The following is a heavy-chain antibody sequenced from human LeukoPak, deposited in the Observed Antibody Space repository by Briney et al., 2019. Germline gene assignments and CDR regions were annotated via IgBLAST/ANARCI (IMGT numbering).Heavy chain of an antibody. J-gene: IGHJ5*01. V-gene: IGHV4-38-2*02. CDR1: GFTLSSYE. CDR2: IYHSGST. Sequence: GSLRLSCTVSGFTLSSYEMTWFRQAPGKGLEWIGSIYHSGSTYYNPSLKSRVTISVDTSKNQFSLKLSSVTAADTAVYYCARDPIGVCYIGCENWFDSWGQGTLVTVSS. D-gene: IGHD2-8*01. CDR3: ARDPIGVCYIGCENWFDS.